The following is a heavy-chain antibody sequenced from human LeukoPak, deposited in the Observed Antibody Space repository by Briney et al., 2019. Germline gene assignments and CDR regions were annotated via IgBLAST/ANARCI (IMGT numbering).Heavy chain of an antibody. CDR2: ISGSGGST. D-gene: IGHD4-17*01. CDR3: AKAGRNAVTTEYYFDY. Sequence: GGSLRLSCAASGFTFSSYAMSWVRQAPGKGLEWVSAISGSGGSTYYADSVKGRFTISRDNSKNTLYLQMNSLRAEDTAVYYCAKAGRNAVTTEYYFDYWGQGTLVTVSS. V-gene: IGHV3-23*01. CDR1: GFTFSSYA. J-gene: IGHJ4*02.